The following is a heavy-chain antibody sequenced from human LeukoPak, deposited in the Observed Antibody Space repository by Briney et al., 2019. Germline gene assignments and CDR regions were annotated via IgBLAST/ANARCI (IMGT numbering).Heavy chain of an antibody. V-gene: IGHV3-23*01. CDR3: AKDTTVVVVPAAYFDAFDI. D-gene: IGHD2-2*01. CDR2: ISGSGGST. J-gene: IGHJ3*02. CDR1: GFTFSSYA. Sequence: GGSLRLSCAASGFTFSSYAMSWVRQAPGKGLEWVSAISGSGGSTYYADSVKGRFTISRDNSKNTLYLQMNSLRAEDTAVYYCAKDTTVVVVPAAYFDAFDIWGQGTMVTVSS.